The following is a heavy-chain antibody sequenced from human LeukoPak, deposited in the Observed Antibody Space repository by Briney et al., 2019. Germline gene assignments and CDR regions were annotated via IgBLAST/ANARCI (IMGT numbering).Heavy chain of an antibody. CDR1: GYTFTSYD. V-gene: IGHV1-8*01. CDR3: ARTLSYSYGYALDY. D-gene: IGHD5-18*01. J-gene: IGHJ4*02. CDR2: MNPNSGNT. Sequence: ASVKVSCKASGYTFTSYDINWVRQATGQGLEWMGWMNPNSGNTGYAQKFQGRVTMTRNTSISTAYMELSSLRSEDTAVYYCARTLSYSYGYALDYWGQGTLVTVSS.